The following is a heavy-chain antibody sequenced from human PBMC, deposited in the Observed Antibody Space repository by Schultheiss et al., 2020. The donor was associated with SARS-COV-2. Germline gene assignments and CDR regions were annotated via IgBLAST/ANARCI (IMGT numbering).Heavy chain of an antibody. CDR3: TTDIWTSTSLDY. Sequence: GGSLGLSCAASGFTFSNAWMNWVRQAPGKGLEWVGHIKRKIDGGTTDYAAPVKGRFTISRDDSKNLLYVQINGLKTEDTAVYYCTTDIWTSTSLDYWGQGALVTVSS. J-gene: IGHJ4*02. CDR1: GFTFSNAW. D-gene: IGHD3/OR15-3a*01. CDR2: IKRKIDGGTT. V-gene: IGHV3-15*07.